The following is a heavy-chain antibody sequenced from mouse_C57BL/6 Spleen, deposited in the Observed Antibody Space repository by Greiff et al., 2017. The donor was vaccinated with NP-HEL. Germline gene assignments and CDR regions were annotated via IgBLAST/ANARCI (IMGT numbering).Heavy chain of an antibody. Sequence: EVQGVESGGGLVKPGGSLKLSCAASGFTFSDYGMHWVRQAPEKGLEWVAYISSGSSTIYYADTVKGRFTISRDNAKNTLFLQMTSLRSEDTAMYYCARSTVYFDYWGQGTTLTVSS. D-gene: IGHD1-1*01. CDR3: ARSTVYFDY. CDR1: GFTFSDYG. V-gene: IGHV5-17*01. J-gene: IGHJ2*01. CDR2: ISSGSSTI.